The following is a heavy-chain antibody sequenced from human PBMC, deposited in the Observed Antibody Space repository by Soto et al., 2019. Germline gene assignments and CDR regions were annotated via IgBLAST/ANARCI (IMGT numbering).Heavy chain of an antibody. CDR1: GGTFSSYV. V-gene: IGHV1-69*13. Sequence: SVKVASKASGGTFSSYVITWVRQAPGQGLEWMGGIITIFGTANYAQKFQGRVTITADESTSTAYMELSSLRSEDTAVYYCARLRFLEGVYYYYGMDVWGQGTTVTVSS. J-gene: IGHJ6*02. CDR2: IITIFGTA. D-gene: IGHD3-3*01. CDR3: ARLRFLEGVYYYYGMDV.